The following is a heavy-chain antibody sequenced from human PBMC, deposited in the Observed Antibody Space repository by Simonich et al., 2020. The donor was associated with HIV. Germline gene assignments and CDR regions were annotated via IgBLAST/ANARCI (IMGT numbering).Heavy chain of an antibody. D-gene: IGHD2-2*01. CDR1: GGSFSGYY. CDR3: ARGFYQRLYYFDY. J-gene: IGHJ4*02. CDR2: INHSGST. Sequence: QVQLQQWGAGLLKPSETLSLTCAVYGGSFSGYYWSWNRQPPGKGREWIGEINHSGSTNYNPSLKSRVTISVDTSKNQFSLKLSSVTAADTAVYYCARGFYQRLYYFDYWGQGTLVTVSS. V-gene: IGHV4-34*01.